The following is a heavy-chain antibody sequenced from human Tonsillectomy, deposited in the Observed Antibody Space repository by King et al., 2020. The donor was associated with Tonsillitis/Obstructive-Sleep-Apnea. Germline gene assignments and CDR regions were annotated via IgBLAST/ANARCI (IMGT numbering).Heavy chain of an antibody. CDR2: ISFDGRNS. J-gene: IGHJ4*02. V-gene: IGHV3-30*18. CDR3: AKERRSSSHANYYFDY. Sequence: VQLVESGGGVVQPWRSLRLSCAASGFTFSTYCMHWVRQAPGKGREWVSPISFDGRNSSYAESVKGRFTNSRDNSKNTLYLQMSSLRAEDTALYYCAKERRSSSHANYYFDYWGQGTLVTVSS. CDR1: GFTFSTYC. D-gene: IGHD6-6*01.